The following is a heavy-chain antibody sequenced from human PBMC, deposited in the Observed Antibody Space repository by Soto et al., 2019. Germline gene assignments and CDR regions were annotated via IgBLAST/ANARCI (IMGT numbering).Heavy chain of an antibody. Sequence: SLPCTVSGGSISSYYLSWIRQPPGKGLEWIGYIYYSGSTNYNPSLKSRVTISVDTSKNQFSLKLSSVTAADTAVYYCARVSILTGTYWFDPWGKGTLVTVSS. D-gene: IGHD3-9*01. J-gene: IGHJ5*02. CDR2: IYYSGST. V-gene: IGHV4-59*01. CDR3: ARVSILTGTYWFDP. CDR1: GGSISSYY.